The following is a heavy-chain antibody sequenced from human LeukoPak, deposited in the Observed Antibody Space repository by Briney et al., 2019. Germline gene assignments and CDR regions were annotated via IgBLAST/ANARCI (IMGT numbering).Heavy chain of an antibody. CDR1: GDSISGYF. CDR2: IYYTGST. Sequence: PSETLSLTCTVSGDSISGYFWSWTRQPPGKGLEWIGYIYYTGSTNYNPSLKSRVTITVDTSKNQFSLKLSSVTAADTAVYYCARDRDYGDYGAFYYWGQGAPVTVSS. V-gene: IGHV4-59*01. CDR3: ARDRDYGDYGAFYY. J-gene: IGHJ4*02. D-gene: IGHD4-17*01.